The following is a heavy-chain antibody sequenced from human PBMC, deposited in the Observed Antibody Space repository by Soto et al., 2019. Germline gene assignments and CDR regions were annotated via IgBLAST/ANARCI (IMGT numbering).Heavy chain of an antibody. D-gene: IGHD1-26*01. CDR3: XRDQWVAHYYYYYGMDV. V-gene: IGHV3-30-3*01. CDR2: ISYDGSNK. CDR1: GFTFSSYA. J-gene: IGHJ6*02. Sequence: HPGGSLRLSCAASGFTFSSYAMHWVRQAPGKGLEWVAVISYDGSNKYYADSVKGRFTISRDNSKNTLYLQMNSLRAEDTAVYYCXRDQWVAHYYYYYGMDVWGQGTTVTVSS.